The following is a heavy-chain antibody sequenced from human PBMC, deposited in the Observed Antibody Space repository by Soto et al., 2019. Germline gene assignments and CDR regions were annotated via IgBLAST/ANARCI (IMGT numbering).Heavy chain of an antibody. V-gene: IGHV5-51*01. CDR1: GYKFTSYW. CDR2: IYPGDSDT. D-gene: IGHD3-10*01. J-gene: IGHJ6*02. Sequence: GESLKISCKGSGYKFTSYWIGWVRQMPGKGLEFMGIIYPGDSDTRYSPSFQGQVTISADKSISTAYLQWSSLKASDTAMYYCARQYGSGSPYYYGMDVWGQGTTVTVSS. CDR3: ARQYGSGSPYYYGMDV.